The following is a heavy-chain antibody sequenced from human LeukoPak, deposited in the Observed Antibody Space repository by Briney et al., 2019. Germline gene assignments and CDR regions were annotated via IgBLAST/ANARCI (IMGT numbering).Heavy chain of an antibody. CDR1: GGTFSSYA. J-gene: IGHJ5*02. CDR2: IIPIFGTA. Sequence: ASVKVSCKASGGTFSSYAISWVRQAPGQGLEWMGGIIPIFGTANYAQKFQGRVTITADESTSTAYMELSSLRSEDTAVYYCAGLGRKGDNWFDPWGQGTLVTVSS. CDR3: AGLGRKGDNWFDP. V-gene: IGHV1-69*13.